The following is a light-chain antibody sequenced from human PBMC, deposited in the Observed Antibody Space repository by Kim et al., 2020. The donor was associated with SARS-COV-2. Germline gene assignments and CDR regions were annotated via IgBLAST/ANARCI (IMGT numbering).Light chain of an antibody. J-gene: IGKJ1*01. CDR3: QHCISDPLT. CDR2: MAS. V-gene: IGKV1-5*03. CDR1: HSVSSA. Sequence: VSVGDRVTLSCRASHSVSSALDWCQQKPGKGPTRLIYMASRLGRGVPSRFSGGGSGTECSLSISRLRTHDFANYISQHCISDPLTFGERAKGYIK.